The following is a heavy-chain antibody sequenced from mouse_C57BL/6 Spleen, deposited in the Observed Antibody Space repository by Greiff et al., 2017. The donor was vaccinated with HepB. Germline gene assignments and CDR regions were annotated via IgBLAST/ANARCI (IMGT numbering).Heavy chain of an antibody. V-gene: IGHV5-16*01. Sequence: EVMLVESEGGLVQPGSSMKLSCTASGFTFSDYYMAWVRQVPEKGLEWVANINYDGSSTYYLDSLKSRFIISRDNAKNILYLQMSSLKSEDTATYYCARGSPYYAMDYWGQGTSVTVSS. J-gene: IGHJ4*01. CDR2: INYDGSST. CDR3: ARGSPYYAMDY. CDR1: GFTFSDYY.